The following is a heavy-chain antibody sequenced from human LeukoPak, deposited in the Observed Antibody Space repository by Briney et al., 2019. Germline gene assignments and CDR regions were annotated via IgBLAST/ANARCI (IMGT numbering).Heavy chain of an antibody. V-gene: IGHV3-74*01. D-gene: IGHD1-26*01. J-gene: IGHJ3*01. Sequence: PGGSLRLSCAASGFTFSSYWMHWVRQAPGKGLVWVSRINSDGSSTSYVDSVKRRFTISRDNAKNTLYLQMNSLRVEDTAVYYCARVIGWDEPFDLWGHGTLVTVSS. CDR3: ARVIGWDEPFDL. CDR2: INSDGSST. CDR1: GFTFSSYW.